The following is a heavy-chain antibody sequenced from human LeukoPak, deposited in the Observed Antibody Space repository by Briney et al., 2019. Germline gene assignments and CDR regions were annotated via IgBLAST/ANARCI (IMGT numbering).Heavy chain of an antibody. CDR2: INPNSGGT. CDR3: ARSLLDIVVVPAAIPFDY. Sequence: ASVKASCKASGYTFTGYYMHWVRQAPGQGLEWMGWINPNSGGTNYAQKFQGRVTMTRDTSITTAYMELSRLRSDDTAVYYCARSLLDIVVVPAAIPFDYWGQGILVTVSS. CDR1: GYTFTGYY. J-gene: IGHJ4*02. D-gene: IGHD2-2*02. V-gene: IGHV1-2*02.